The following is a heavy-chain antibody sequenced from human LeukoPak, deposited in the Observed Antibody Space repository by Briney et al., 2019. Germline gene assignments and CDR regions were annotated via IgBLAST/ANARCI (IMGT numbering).Heavy chain of an antibody. CDR1: VGTFINYS. Sequence: ASVKVSCKASVGTFINYSISSVRQAPAQGLDWMGGIIPIFGTANYAQKFQGGVTTTAEESTSAPDIESSSLRAKDTAVYYFASSGVVRGVRGFDPWGRGTLVTVSS. D-gene: IGHD3-10*01. J-gene: IGHJ5*02. CDR2: IIPIFGTA. V-gene: IGHV1-69*13. CDR3: ASSGVVRGVRGFDP.